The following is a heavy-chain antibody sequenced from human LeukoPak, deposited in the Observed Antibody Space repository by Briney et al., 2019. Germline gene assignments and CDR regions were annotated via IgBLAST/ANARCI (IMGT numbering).Heavy chain of an antibody. D-gene: IGHD1-26*01. J-gene: IGHJ6*03. V-gene: IGHV3-23*01. CDR1: GFTFSSYA. CDR2: ITGSGGST. CDR3: APWEPRGHYYMHV. Sequence: PGGSLRLSCAASGFTFSSYAISWVRQAPGKGLEWVSAITGSGGSTYYADSVQGRFTISRDNSRNTLYLQMNSLRAEDTAVYYCAPWEPRGHYYMHVWGKGTTVTVSS.